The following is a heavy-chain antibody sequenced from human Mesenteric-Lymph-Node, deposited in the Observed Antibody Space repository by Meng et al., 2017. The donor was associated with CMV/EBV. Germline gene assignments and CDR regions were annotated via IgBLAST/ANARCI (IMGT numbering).Heavy chain of an antibody. Sequence: GESLKISCAASGFTFDDYTMHWVRQAPGKGLEWVSRINSDGSSTTYADSVKGRFTISRDNAKNTLFLQMNSLRAEDTAVYYCAKDSRLAASYDYWGQGTLVTVSS. CDR1: GFTFDDYT. CDR2: INSDGSST. J-gene: IGHJ4*02. V-gene: IGHV3-74*01. D-gene: IGHD6-13*01. CDR3: AKDSRLAASYDY.